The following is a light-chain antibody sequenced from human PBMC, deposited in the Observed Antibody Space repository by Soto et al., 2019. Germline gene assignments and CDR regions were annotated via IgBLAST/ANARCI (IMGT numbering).Light chain of an antibody. CDR1: SSDVGGYNY. V-gene: IGLV2-14*01. Sequence: QSALTQPRSVSGSPGQSVTISCTGTSSDVGGYNYVSWYQQHPGKAPKLMIYEVSSRPSGVSNRFSGSKSGNTASLTISGLQAEDEADYYCSSYTSSSTVVFGGGTKLTVL. J-gene: IGLJ2*01. CDR2: EVS. CDR3: SSYTSSSTVV.